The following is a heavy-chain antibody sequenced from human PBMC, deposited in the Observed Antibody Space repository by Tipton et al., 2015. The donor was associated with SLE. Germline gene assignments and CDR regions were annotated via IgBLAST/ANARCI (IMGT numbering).Heavy chain of an antibody. CDR2: IKSKTAGGTT. D-gene: IGHD3/OR15-3a*01. CDR3: TTGRTL. Sequence: GSLRLSCTASGFSFSNAWKSWVRQAAGKGLEWVGRIKSKTAGGTTDYAAPVKGRFSISRDDSKDTLYLQMDSLKTEDTAVYYCTTGRTLWGQGTLVSVSS. V-gene: IGHV3-15*01. J-gene: IGHJ3*01. CDR1: GFSFSNAW.